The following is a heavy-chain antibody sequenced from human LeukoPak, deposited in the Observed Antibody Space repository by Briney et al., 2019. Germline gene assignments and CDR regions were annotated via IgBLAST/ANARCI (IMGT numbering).Heavy chain of an antibody. CDR2: INPSGGST. V-gene: IGHV1-46*01. J-gene: IGHJ4*02. CDR1: GYTFTSYY. CDR3: ARSFPDLQRPVYFDY. Sequence: ASVKVSCKASGYTFTSYYMHWVRQAPGQGLEWMGIINPSGGSTSYAQKFQGRVTMTRDTSTSTVYMELSSLRSEDTAVYYCARSFPDLQRPVYFDYWGQGTLVTVSS.